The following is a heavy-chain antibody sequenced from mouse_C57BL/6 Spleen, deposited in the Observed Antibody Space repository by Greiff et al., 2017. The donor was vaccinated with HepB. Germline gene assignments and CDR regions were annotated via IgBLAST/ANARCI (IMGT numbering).Heavy chain of an antibody. D-gene: IGHD1-1*01. J-gene: IGHJ2*01. CDR3: ARTTTVVALRGYYFDY. Sequence: EVKLMESGPELVKPGASVKIPCKASGYTFTDYNMDWVKQSHGKSLEWIGDINPNNGGTIYNQKFKGKATLTVDKSSSTAYMELRSLTSEDTAVYYCARTTTVVALRGYYFDYWGQGTTLTVSS. CDR1: GYTFTDYN. V-gene: IGHV1-18*01. CDR2: INPNNGGT.